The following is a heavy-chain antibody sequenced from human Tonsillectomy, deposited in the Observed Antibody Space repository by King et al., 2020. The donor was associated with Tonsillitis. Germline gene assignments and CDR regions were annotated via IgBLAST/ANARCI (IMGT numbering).Heavy chain of an antibody. Sequence: VQLQESGPGLVKPSETLSLTCTVSGGSISSYYWSWIRQPPGKGLEWIGYIYYSGSTNYNPSLKSRVTISVDTSKNQFSLKLSSVTAADTAVYYCARAWFGEFNDAFDIWGQGTMVTVSS. J-gene: IGHJ3*02. CDR1: GGSISSYY. D-gene: IGHD3-10*01. CDR2: IYYSGST. V-gene: IGHV4-59*01. CDR3: ARAWFGEFNDAFDI.